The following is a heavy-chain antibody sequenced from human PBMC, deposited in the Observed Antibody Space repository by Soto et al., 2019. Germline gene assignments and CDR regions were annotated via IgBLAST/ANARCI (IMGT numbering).Heavy chain of an antibody. Sequence: GGSLRLSCAASGFTFSSYSMNWVRQAPGKGLEWVSYISSSSGTIYYADSVKGRFTISRDNAKNSLYLQMNSLRDEDTAVYYCARTPYPYYCSGGSCYPAHAFDIWGQGTMVTVSS. CDR2: ISSSSGTI. V-gene: IGHV3-48*02. CDR3: ARTPYPYYCSGGSCYPAHAFDI. J-gene: IGHJ3*02. D-gene: IGHD2-15*01. CDR1: GFTFSSYS.